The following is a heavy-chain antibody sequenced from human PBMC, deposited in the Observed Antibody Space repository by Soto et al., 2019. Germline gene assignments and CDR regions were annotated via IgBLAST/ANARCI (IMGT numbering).Heavy chain of an antibody. CDR1: GFTFGTTY. D-gene: IGHD3-10*01. CDR3: VKNSGWFNT. J-gene: IGHJ5*02. V-gene: IGHV3-23*01. CDR2: IDGSGGIT. Sequence: VSLRLSCAACGFTFGTTYMSWVRQAPGEGLEWVSTIDGSGGITYYADSVKGRFTISRDNSRNTVYLQMNSLRGDDTALYYCVKNSGWFNTWGQGALVTVSS.